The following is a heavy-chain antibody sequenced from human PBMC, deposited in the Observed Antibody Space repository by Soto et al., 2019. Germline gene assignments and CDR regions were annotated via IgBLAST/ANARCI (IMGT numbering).Heavy chain of an antibody. J-gene: IGHJ6*02. CDR3: ARDRGSYGMDV. Sequence: QVQLQESGPGLVKPSQTLSLTCTVSGDSISGGYYWSWIRQHPGQGLEWIGYVSPSGNTYYNPSLNSRVSISIDTSKDHFSLEVSSVTAADTAVYYCARDRGSYGMDVWGQGTTVTVSS. CDR1: GDSISGGYY. V-gene: IGHV4-31*03. CDR2: VSPSGNT.